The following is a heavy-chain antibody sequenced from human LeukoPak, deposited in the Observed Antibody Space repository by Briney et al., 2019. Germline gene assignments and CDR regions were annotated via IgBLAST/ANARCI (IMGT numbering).Heavy chain of an antibody. V-gene: IGHV3-20*04. Sequence: ETLSLTCAVYGGSFSGYYWSWVRQAPGKGLEWVSGINWNGGSTGYADSVEGRFTISRDNAKNSLYLQMNSLRAEDTALYYCARSNSGDYWGQGTLVTVSS. J-gene: IGHJ4*02. CDR3: ARSNSGDY. CDR1: GGSFSGYY. D-gene: IGHD4-23*01. CDR2: INWNGGST.